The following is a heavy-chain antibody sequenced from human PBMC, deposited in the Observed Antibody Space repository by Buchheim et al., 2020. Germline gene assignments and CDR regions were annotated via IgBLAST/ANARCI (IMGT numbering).Heavy chain of an antibody. D-gene: IGHD3-10*01. CDR1: GFTFSDYY. J-gene: IGHJ6*02. V-gene: IGHV3-11*01. CDR2: ISSSGSTI. Sequence: QVQLVESGGGLVKPGGSLRLSCAASGFTFSDYYMSWIRQAPGKGLEWVSYISSSGSTIYYADSVNGRFTISRDNAKKSLYLQMNSLRAEDTAVYYCARDQLRSLWFGELPGDYYYGMDVWGQGTT. CDR3: ARDQLRSLWFGELPGDYYYGMDV.